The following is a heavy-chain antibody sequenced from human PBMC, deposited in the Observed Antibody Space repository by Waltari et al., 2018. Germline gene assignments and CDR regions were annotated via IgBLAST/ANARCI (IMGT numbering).Heavy chain of an antibody. D-gene: IGHD3-22*01. Sequence: EVQLVESGGGLVKPGGSLRLSCAASGFTFSSYSMNWVRQAPGKGLEWVSSISSSSSYIYYADSVKGRFTISRDNAKNSLYLQMNSLRAEDTAVYYCARVGDSSGYRYYFDYWGQGTLVTVSS. J-gene: IGHJ4*02. V-gene: IGHV3-21*01. CDR3: ARVGDSSGYRYYFDY. CDR2: ISSSSSYI. CDR1: GFTFSSYS.